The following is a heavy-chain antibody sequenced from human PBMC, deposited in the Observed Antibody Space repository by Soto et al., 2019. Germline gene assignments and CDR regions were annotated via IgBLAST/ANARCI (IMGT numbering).Heavy chain of an antibody. CDR3: ARGVHITMVRGVDAFDI. Sequence: SEPLSLTCTVSGGSISSYYWSWIRQPPGKGLEWIGYIYYSGSTNYNPSLKSRVTISVDTSKNQFSLKLSSVTAADTAVYYCARGVHITMVRGVDAFDIWGQGTMVTVSS. D-gene: IGHD3-10*01. CDR2: IYYSGST. V-gene: IGHV4-59*08. J-gene: IGHJ3*02. CDR1: GGSISSYY.